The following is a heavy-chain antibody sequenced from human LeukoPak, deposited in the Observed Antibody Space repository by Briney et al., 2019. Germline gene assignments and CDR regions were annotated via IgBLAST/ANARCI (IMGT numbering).Heavy chain of an antibody. J-gene: IGHJ5*02. CDR1: GFTVSSNY. V-gene: IGHV3-66*04. D-gene: IGHD6-13*01. CDR2: IYSGGST. Sequence: GGSLRLSCAASGFTVSSNYMSWVRQAPGKGLEWVSVIYSGGSTYYADSVKGRFTISRDNSKNTLYLQMNSLRAEDTAVYYCARRRQVAAGISWFDPWGQGTLVTVSS. CDR3: ARRRQVAAGISWFDP.